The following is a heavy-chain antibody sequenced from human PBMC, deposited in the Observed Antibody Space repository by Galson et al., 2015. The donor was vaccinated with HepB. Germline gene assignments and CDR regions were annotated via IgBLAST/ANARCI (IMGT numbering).Heavy chain of an antibody. J-gene: IGHJ5*02. CDR2: ISYDGSNK. CDR1: GFTFSSYA. CDR3: ARGHIVVVVAATSYNWFDP. V-gene: IGHV3-30-3*01. Sequence: SLRLSCAASGFTFSSYAMHWVRQAPGKGLEWVAVISYDGSNKYYADSVKGRFTISRDNSKNTLYLQMNSLRAEDTAVYYCARGHIVVVVAATSYNWFDPWGQGTLVTVSS. D-gene: IGHD2-15*01.